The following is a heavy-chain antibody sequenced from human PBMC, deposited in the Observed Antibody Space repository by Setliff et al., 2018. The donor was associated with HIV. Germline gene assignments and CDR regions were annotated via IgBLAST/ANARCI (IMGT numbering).Heavy chain of an antibody. V-gene: IGHV1-3*01. J-gene: IGHJ4*02. CDR3: ARVRDYYFDY. CDR2: VIGGNDNT. CDR1: GYTLADYT. Sequence: ASVKVSCKASGYTLADYTLQWVRQAPGQSLEWMGWVIGGNDNTRSSEKFQGRLTITTDTSAATAYLQWSSLKASDTAMYYCARVRDYYFDYWGQGTLVTVSS.